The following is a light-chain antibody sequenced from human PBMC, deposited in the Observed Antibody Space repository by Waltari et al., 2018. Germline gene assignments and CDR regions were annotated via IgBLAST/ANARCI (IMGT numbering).Light chain of an antibody. CDR1: PSVSSY. V-gene: IGKV3-11*01. CDR2: DAS. J-gene: IGKJ2*01. CDR3: QHRGDWRRYT. Sequence: EIVLTQSPANLSLSPGERATLPCRDSPSVSSYLGWYQQKTGQAPRLPIYDASNWATGIPARFSGSGSGTDFTLTISCLEPEDFAFYYCQHRGDWRRYTFGQRTNLEIK.